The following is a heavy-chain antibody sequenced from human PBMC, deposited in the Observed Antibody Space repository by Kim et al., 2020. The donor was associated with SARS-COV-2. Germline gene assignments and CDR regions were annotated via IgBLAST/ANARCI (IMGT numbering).Heavy chain of an antibody. CDR3: AKAKYGSSSPFDY. D-gene: IGHD6-6*01. J-gene: IGHJ4*02. CDR2: ISWNSGSI. CDR1: GFTFGDYA. Sequence: GGSLRLSCAASGFTFGDYAMHWVRQAPGKGLEWVSGISWNSGSIGYADSVKGRFTISRDNAKNSLYLQMNSLRAEDTALYYCAKAKYGSSSPFDYWGQGTLVTVSS. V-gene: IGHV3-9*01.